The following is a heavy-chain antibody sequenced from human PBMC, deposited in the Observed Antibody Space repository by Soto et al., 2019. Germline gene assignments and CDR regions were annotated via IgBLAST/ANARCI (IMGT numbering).Heavy chain of an antibody. CDR3: ARSTMTFYYFDF. V-gene: IGHV1-46*01. J-gene: IGHJ4*02. CDR1: GYTFTRYY. D-gene: IGHD4-17*01. CDR2: IEPSGGSK. Sequence: XSVKVSFNASGYTFTRYYMHLVRQAPGQGLEWMGVIEPSGGSKSYTQKFQDRITMTRDTSTSTVYMELSRMRSEDTAVYYCARSTMTFYYFDFWSQGTLVTVSS.